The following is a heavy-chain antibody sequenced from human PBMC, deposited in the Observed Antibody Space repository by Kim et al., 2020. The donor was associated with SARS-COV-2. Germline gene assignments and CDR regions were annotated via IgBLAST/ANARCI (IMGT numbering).Heavy chain of an antibody. CDR2: TYYRSKWYN. CDR1: GDSVSSNSAA. J-gene: IGHJ4*02. V-gene: IGHV6-1*01. Sequence: SQTLSLTCAISGDSVSSNSAAWNWIRQSPSRGLEWLGRTYYRSKWYNDYAVSVKSRITINPDTSKNQFSLQLNSVTPEDTAVYYCARDAGVYSSGWDPNFDYWGQGTLVTVSS. CDR3: ARDAGVYSSGWDPNFDY. D-gene: IGHD6-19*01.